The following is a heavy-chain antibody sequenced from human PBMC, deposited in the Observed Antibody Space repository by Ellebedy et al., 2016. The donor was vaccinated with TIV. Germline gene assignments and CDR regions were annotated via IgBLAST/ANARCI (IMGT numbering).Heavy chain of an antibody. CDR3: AREGTYHYGSGSFRLLDY. V-gene: IGHV4-31*03. Sequence: MPSETLSLTCTVSGASISSGGNFWSWIRQHPGKGLEWIGYIYDSGSTYNNPSLKSRVTISRDTSKSQFSLKLSSVTAADTPVYYCAREGTYHYGSGSFRLLDYWGQGTLVTVSS. CDR1: GASISSGGNF. D-gene: IGHD3-10*01. CDR2: IYDSGST. J-gene: IGHJ4*02.